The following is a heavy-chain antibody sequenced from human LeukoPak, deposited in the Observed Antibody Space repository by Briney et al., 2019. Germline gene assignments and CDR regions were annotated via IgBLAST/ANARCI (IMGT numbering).Heavy chain of an antibody. J-gene: IGHJ4*02. Sequence: GGSLRLSCAASGFSLGTSGMHWIRQAPGKGLEWVAFIQSDGGNEYYADSVKGRFTISRDNSKNTVHLQMNSLRAEDTAMYYCVRDGAHWDLDYWGQGTLVTVSS. CDR1: GFSLGTSG. D-gene: IGHD7-27*01. CDR2: IQSDGGNE. V-gene: IGHV3-30*02. CDR3: VRDGAHWDLDY.